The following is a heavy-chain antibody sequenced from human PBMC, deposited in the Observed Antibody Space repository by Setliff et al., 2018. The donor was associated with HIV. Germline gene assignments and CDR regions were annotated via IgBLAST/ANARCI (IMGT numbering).Heavy chain of an antibody. J-gene: IGHJ4*02. V-gene: IGHV3-23*01. CDR1: GFTFSNAW. CDR2: ISGSGSNT. D-gene: IGHD2-15*01. CDR3: AKVRNVLLIQEFDY. Sequence: GGSLRLSCAASGFTFSNAWMNWVRQAPGKGLEWVSSISGSGSNTYYADSVKGRFSISRDNSKNTLYLQMNSLRAEDTAVYYCAKVRNVLLIQEFDYWGQGTLVTVSS.